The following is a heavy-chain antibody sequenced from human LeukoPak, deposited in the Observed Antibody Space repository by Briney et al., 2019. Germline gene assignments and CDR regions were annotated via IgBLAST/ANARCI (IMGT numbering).Heavy chain of an antibody. CDR3: VKGEYGGKDDY. D-gene: IGHD4-23*01. V-gene: IGHV3-21*01. J-gene: IGHJ4*02. Sequence: GGSLRLSCAASGFTFSSYNMNWVRQAPGKGLEWVSSITSSSSYIYYADSVKGRFTISRDNSMNTLYLQMNSLRAEDTAVYYCVKGEYGGKDDYWGQGTLVTVSS. CDR1: GFTFSSYN. CDR2: ITSSSSYI.